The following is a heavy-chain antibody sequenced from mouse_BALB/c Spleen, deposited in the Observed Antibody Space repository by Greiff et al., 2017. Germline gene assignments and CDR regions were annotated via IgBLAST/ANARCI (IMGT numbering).Heavy chain of an antibody. CDR2: ISYDGSN. J-gene: IGHJ1*01. D-gene: IGHD2-14*01. Sequence: EVQVVESGPGLVKPSQSLSLTCSVTGYSITSGYYWNWIRQFPGNKLEWMGYISYDGSNNYNPSLKNRISITRDTSKNQFFLKLNSVTTEDTATYYCAIPYRYGGDWYFDVWGAGTTVTVSS. V-gene: IGHV3-6*02. CDR3: AIPYRYGGDWYFDV. CDR1: GYSITSGYY.